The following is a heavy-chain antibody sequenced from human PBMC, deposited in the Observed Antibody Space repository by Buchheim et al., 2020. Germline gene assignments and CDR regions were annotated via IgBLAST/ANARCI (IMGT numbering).Heavy chain of an antibody. Sequence: QVQLVESGGGVVQPGRSLRLSCAASGFTFSSYAMHWVRQAPGKGLEWVAVISYDGSNKYYADSVKGRLTISRDNSKHTLYLQMNSLRAEDTAVYYCARNYYDSSGYYYINWFDPWGQGTL. D-gene: IGHD3-22*01. CDR1: GFTFSSYA. V-gene: IGHV3-30*04. CDR3: ARNYYDSSGYYYINWFDP. J-gene: IGHJ5*02. CDR2: ISYDGSNK.